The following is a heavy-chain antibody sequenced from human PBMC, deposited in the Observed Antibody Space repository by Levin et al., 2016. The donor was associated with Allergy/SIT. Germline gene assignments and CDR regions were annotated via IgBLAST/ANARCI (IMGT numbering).Heavy chain of an antibody. CDR2: IKSKTDGGTT. CDR1: GFTFSNAW. CDR3: TTDNYYDSSGYIFDY. D-gene: IGHD3-22*01. Sequence: GGSLRLSCAASGFTFSNAWMSWVRQAPGKGLEWVGRIKSKTDGGTTDYAAPVKGRFTISRDDSKNTLYLQMNSLKTEDTAVYYCTTDNYYDSSGYIFDYWGQGTLVTVSS. V-gene: IGHV3-15*01. J-gene: IGHJ4*02.